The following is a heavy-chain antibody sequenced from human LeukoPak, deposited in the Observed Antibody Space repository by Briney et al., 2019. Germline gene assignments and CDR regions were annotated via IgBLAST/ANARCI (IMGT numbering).Heavy chain of an antibody. CDR2: ISPYSGNT. J-gene: IGHJ4*02. V-gene: IGHV1-18*01. Sequence: ASVKVSCKASGYTFSSHGISWVRQAPGQGLEWMGWISPYSGNTKYAQKFQGRVTMTTDTSTSTAYIELRSLRSDDTAVYYCARGRMYSPSYYAPDYWGQGTPVTVSS. D-gene: IGHD1-26*01. CDR1: GYTFSSHG. CDR3: ARGRMYSPSYYAPDY.